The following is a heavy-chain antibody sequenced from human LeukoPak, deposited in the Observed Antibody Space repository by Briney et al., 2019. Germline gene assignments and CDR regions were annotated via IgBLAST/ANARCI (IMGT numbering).Heavy chain of an antibody. J-gene: IGHJ4*02. V-gene: IGHV4-39*07. Sequence: SETLSLTCTVSGGSISSSSYYWGWIRQPPGKGLEWIGSIYYSGSTYYNPSLKSRVTISVDTSKNQFSLKLSSVTAADTAVYYCARVWELLSYDDWGQGTLVTVSS. CDR2: IYYSGST. D-gene: IGHD1-26*01. CDR1: GGSISSSSYY. CDR3: ARVWELLSYDD.